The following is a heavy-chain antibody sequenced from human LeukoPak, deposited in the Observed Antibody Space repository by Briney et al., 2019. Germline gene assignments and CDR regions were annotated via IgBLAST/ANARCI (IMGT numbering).Heavy chain of an antibody. D-gene: IGHD2-2*02. J-gene: IGHJ4*02. CDR3: AHRRCSSTSCYNAFDY. V-gene: IGHV2-5*01. CDR1: GFSLSTSGVG. Sequence: SGPTLVKPTQPLTLTCTFSGFSLSTSGVGVGWIRQPPGKALEWLALIYWNDDKRYSPSLKSRLTITKDTSKNQVVLTMTNMDPVDTATYYCAHRRCSSTSCYNAFDYWGQGTLVTVSS. CDR2: IYWNDDK.